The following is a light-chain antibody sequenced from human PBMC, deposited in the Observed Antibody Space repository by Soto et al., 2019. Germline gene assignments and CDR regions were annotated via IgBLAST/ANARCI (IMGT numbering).Light chain of an antibody. CDR1: QSFRGL. CDR3: QQYGSSPWT. CDR2: DAY. Sequence: EVELTQSAVTLSLSPGERATLSCRASQSFRGLLAWYQQKPGQAPRLLIYDAYNRATGIPPRFSGSGSGADFTLTISRLEPEDFAVYYRQQYGSSPWTFGQGTKVDIK. V-gene: IGKV3-20*01. J-gene: IGKJ1*01.